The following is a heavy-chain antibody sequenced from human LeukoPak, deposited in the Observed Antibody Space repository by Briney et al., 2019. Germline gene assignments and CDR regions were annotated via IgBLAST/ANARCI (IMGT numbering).Heavy chain of an antibody. CDR1: GYIFTDYY. V-gene: IGHV1-2*02. Sequence: ASVKVSCKASGYIFTDYYMHWARQAPGQGLEWMGWINPKSGGTNYAQMFQGRVTMTRDTSISTAYMELSRLRSDDTALYYCARLLTRLSVVGAQVDYWGQGTLVTVSS. CDR2: INPKSGGT. J-gene: IGHJ4*02. CDR3: ARLLTRLSVVGAQVDY. D-gene: IGHD2-15*01.